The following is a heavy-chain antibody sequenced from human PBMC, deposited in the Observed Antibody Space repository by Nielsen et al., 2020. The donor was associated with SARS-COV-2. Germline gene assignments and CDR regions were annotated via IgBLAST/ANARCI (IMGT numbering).Heavy chain of an antibody. V-gene: IGHV3-9*01. D-gene: IGHD6-6*01. Sequence: LSLTCAASGFTFDDYAMHWVRQAPGKGLEWVSGISWNSGSIGYADSVKGRFTISRDNAKNSLYLQMNSLRAEDTALYYCAKDGPSSSEYFQHWGQGTLVTVSS. CDR2: ISWNSGSI. CDR1: GFTFDDYA. J-gene: IGHJ1*01. CDR3: AKDGPSSSEYFQH.